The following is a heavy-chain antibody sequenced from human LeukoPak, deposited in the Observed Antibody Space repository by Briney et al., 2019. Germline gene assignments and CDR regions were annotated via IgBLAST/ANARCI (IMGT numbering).Heavy chain of an antibody. CDR3: AKASPVYYDSSGYSGSGFDY. CDR2: ISWNSGSI. CDR1: GFTFDDYA. D-gene: IGHD3-22*01. V-gene: IGHV3-9*01. J-gene: IGHJ4*02. Sequence: GGSLRLSCAASGFTFDDYAMHWVRQAPGKGLEWVSGISWNSGSIGYADSVKGRFTISRDNAKNSLYLQMNSLRAEDTALYYCAKASPVYYDSSGYSGSGFDYCGQGTLVTVSS.